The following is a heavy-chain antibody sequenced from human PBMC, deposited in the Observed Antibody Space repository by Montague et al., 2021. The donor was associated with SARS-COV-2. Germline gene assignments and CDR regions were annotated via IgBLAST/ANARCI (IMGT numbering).Heavy chain of an antibody. J-gene: IGHJ6*02. CDR3: ARDRDWDDWCGMDV. CDR1: GFIFSSYE. D-gene: IGHD2-21*01. Sequence: SLRLSCAASGFIFSSYEMNWVRQAPGKGLEWISYISSSGGGSTKHHTDSVKGRFTISRDNAKNSLHLQMNSLRVEDTAIYYCARDRDWDDWCGMDVWGQGTTVTVSS. CDR2: ISSSGGGSTK. V-gene: IGHV3-48*03.